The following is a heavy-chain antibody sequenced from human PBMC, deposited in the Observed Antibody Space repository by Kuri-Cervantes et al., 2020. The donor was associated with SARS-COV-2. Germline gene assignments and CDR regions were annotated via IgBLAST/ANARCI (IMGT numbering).Heavy chain of an antibody. D-gene: IGHD1-26*01. Sequence: GESLKISCAASGFTFSSYGMHWVRQAPGKGLEWVGFIRSKAYGGTTEYAASVKGRFTISRDDSKSIAYLQMNSLETEDTAVYYCTPDKEEGATLLDVWGKGTTVAVSS. J-gene: IGHJ6*04. V-gene: IGHV3-49*04. CDR1: GFTFSSYG. CDR3: TPDKEEGATLLDV. CDR2: IRSKAYGGTT.